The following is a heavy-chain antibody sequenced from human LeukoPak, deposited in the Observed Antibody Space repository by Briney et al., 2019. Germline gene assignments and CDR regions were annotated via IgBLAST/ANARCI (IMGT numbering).Heavy chain of an antibody. CDR1: GFTFSSYA. J-gene: IGHJ4*02. D-gene: IGHD6-13*01. V-gene: IGHV3-66*01. CDR3: ARERRYSSSWYPFVY. CDR2: IYSGGST. Sequence: GGSLRLSCAASGFTFSSYAMSWVRQAPGKGLEWVSVIYSGGSTYYADSVKGRFTISRDNSKNTLYLQMNSLRAEDTAVYYCARERRYSSSWYPFVYWGQGTLVTVSS.